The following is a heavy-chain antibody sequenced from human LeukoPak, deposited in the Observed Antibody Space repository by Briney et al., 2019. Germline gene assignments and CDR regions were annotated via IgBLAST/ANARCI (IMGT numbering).Heavy chain of an antibody. CDR1: GFTVSSNY. V-gene: IGHV3-66*01. CDR2: IYSGSST. Sequence: GGSLRLSCAASGFTVSSNYMSWVRQAPGKGLEWVSVIYSGSSTYYADSVKGRFTISRDNSKNTLYLQMNSLRAEDTAVYYCASRPDSSGWYGDYRGQGTLVTVSS. D-gene: IGHD6-19*01. J-gene: IGHJ4*02. CDR3: ASRPDSSGWYGDY.